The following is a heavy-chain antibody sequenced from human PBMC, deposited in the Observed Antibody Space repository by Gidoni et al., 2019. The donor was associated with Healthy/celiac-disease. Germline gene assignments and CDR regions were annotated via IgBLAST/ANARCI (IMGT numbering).Heavy chain of an antibody. CDR2: IYYSGST. CDR1: AGSIRSYY. V-gene: IGHV4-59*01. J-gene: IGHJ6*03. CDR3: ARDSSSSWSRYYYYYYMDV. Sequence: QVQLQESGPGLVKPSVTLSLTCTVPAGSIRSYYWSWIRQPPGKGLEWIGYIYYSGSTNYNPPLKSRVTISVDTSKNQFSLKLSSVTAADTAVYYCARDSSSSWSRYYYYYYMDVWGKGTTVTVSS. D-gene: IGHD6-13*01.